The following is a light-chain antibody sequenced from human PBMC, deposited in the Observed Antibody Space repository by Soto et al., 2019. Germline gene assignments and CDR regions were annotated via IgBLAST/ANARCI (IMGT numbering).Light chain of an antibody. CDR1: SSDVGDYNY. V-gene: IGLV2-8*01. CDR2: EVS. CDR3: SSYAGSNRV. J-gene: IGLJ1*01. Sequence: QSALTQPPPASGSPGQSVTISCTGTSSDVGDYNYVSWYQQHPGKAPKLMIYEVSKRPSGVPDRFSGSKSGNTASLTVSGLQAEDEADYYCSSYAGSNRVFGTGTKVTVL.